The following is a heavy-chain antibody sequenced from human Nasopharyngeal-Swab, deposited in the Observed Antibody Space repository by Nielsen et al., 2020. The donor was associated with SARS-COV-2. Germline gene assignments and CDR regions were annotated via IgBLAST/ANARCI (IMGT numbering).Heavy chain of an antibody. J-gene: IGHJ4*02. CDR2: ISGSGGST. Sequence: GESLKISCAASGFTFSSYAMSWVRRAPGKGLEWVSAISGSGGSTYYADSVKGRFTISRDNSKNTLYLQMNSLRAEDTAVYYCAKADLWFGELSRLGFDYWGQGTLVTVSS. V-gene: IGHV3-23*01. D-gene: IGHD3-10*01. CDR1: GFTFSSYA. CDR3: AKADLWFGELSRLGFDY.